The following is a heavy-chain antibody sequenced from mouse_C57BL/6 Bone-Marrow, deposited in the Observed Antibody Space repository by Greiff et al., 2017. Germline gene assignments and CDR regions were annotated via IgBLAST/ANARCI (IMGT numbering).Heavy chain of an antibody. V-gene: IGHV1-54*01. CDR3: ARSKNWDSWFAY. CDR2: INPGSGGT. D-gene: IGHD4-1*01. J-gene: IGHJ3*01. CDR1: GYAFTNYL. Sequence: VMLVESGAELVRPGTSVKVSCKASGYAFTNYLIEWVKQRPGQGLEWIGVINPGSGGTNYNEKFKGKATMTADKSSSTAYMQISSLTSEDSAVYFSARSKNWDSWFAYGGRGTLVTVSA.